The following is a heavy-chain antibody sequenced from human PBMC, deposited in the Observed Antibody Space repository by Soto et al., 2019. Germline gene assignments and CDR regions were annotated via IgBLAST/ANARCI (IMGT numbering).Heavy chain of an antibody. V-gene: IGHV4-39*02. CDR3: ARDRAGAQYGLDV. Sequence: SETLSLTRTGSGGSISSSSYSWGWIRQPPGKGLEWIGSIYYSGSTYYNPSLKSRVTISVDTSKNQFSLKLSSVTAADTAVYYCARDRAGAQYGLDVWGQGTTVT. CDR2: IYYSGST. J-gene: IGHJ6*02. CDR1: GGSISSSSYS. D-gene: IGHD1-26*01.